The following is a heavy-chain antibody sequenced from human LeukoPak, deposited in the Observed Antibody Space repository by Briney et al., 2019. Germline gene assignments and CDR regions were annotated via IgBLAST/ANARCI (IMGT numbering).Heavy chain of an antibody. D-gene: IGHD6-19*01. Sequence: GGSLRLSCAASGFTFSNAWMSWVRQAPGKGLEWVGRIKSKTDGGTTDYAAPVKGRFTISRGDSKNTLYLQMNSLKTEDTAVYYCTTGIAVAGTDFDYWGQGTLVTVSS. CDR1: GFTFSNAW. CDR2: IKSKTDGGTT. CDR3: TTGIAVAGTDFDY. V-gene: IGHV3-15*01. J-gene: IGHJ4*02.